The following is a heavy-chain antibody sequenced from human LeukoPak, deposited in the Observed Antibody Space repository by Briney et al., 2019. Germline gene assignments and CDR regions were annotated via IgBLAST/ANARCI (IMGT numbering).Heavy chain of an antibody. Sequence: PSETLSLTCAVYGGSFSGYYWSWIRQPPGKGLEWIGEINHSGSTNYNPSLKSRVTISVDTSKNQFSLKLSSVTAADTAVYYCARGPRVRLGYIVVVPAASFAFWGQGPLATVSS. D-gene: IGHD2-2*01. J-gene: IGHJ4*02. CDR3: ARGPRVRLGYIVVVPAASFAF. CDR2: INHSGST. V-gene: IGHV4-34*01. CDR1: GGSFSGYY.